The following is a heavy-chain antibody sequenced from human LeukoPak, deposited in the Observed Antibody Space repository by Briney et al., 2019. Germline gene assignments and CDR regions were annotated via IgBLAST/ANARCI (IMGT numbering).Heavy chain of an antibody. D-gene: IGHD3-16*01. CDR1: GGSISSGGYS. CDR3: ARSGKSAYILDY. Sequence: PSETLSLTCAVSGGSISSGGYSWSWIRQPPGKGLEWIGYIYYTGSTNYNPSLKSRVTISVDTSKNQFSLKLSSVTAADTAVYYCARSGKSAYILDYWGQGTLVTVSS. CDR2: IYYTGST. J-gene: IGHJ4*02. V-gene: IGHV4-61*08.